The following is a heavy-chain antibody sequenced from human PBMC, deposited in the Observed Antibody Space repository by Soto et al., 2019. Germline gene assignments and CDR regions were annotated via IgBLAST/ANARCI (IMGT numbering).Heavy chain of an antibody. CDR2: IIPLFGAA. CDR3: ATELGENHASPFDS. V-gene: IGHV1-69*01. CDR1: GVTFTSET. J-gene: IGHJ4*01. D-gene: IGHD2-21*01. Sequence: QVQLVQSGAEVKKPGSSVKVSCKASGVTFTSETISWVRQAPGQGLEWMGGIIPLFGAASYAQKFQGRVTITADESTSTVYLELSSLRSEETAVYYCATELGENHASPFDSWGHGTLVTVSS.